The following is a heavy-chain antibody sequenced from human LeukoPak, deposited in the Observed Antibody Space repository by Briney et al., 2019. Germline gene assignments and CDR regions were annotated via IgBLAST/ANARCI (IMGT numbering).Heavy chain of an antibody. V-gene: IGHV3-74*01. CDR2: INSDGSSI. Sequence: GGSLRLSCTASGFTFSSYWMHWVRQAPGKGLLWVSRINSDGSSITYADSVKGRFTISRDNAKNTLYLQMNSLRAEDTAVYYCAKVYGAYGWFDPWGQGTLVTVSS. D-gene: IGHD4-17*01. J-gene: IGHJ5*02. CDR3: AKVYGAYGWFDP. CDR1: GFTFSSYW.